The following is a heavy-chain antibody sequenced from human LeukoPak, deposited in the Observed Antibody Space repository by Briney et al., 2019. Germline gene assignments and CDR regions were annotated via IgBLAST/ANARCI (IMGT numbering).Heavy chain of an antibody. J-gene: IGHJ1*01. CDR2: IKSDGST. D-gene: IGHD3-22*01. CDR3: ARAPSEIGGYYPEYFRH. Sequence: PGGSLRLSCAASGFTFSSYWMHWVRQAPGKGLVWFSRIKSDGSTNYADSVKGRFTISRDNAKNTVSLQMNSLRAEDTGVYYCARAPSEIGGYYPEYFRHWGQGTLVTVSS. CDR1: GFTFSSYW. V-gene: IGHV3-74*01.